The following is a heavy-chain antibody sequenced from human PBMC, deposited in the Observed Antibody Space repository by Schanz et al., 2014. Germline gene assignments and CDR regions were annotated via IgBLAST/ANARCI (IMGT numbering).Heavy chain of an antibody. CDR1: GFTFRNYG. J-gene: IGHJ4*02. CDR2: ISGSGGST. D-gene: IGHD3-9*01. CDR3: AYYDVLTGFDY. Sequence: EVQLLESGGGLVQPGGSLRLSCAASGFTFRNYGMSWVRQAPGQGLEWVSAISGSGGSTYYADSVKGRFTISRDNSKNTLNLQINNLRAEDTAVDYCAYYDVLTGFDYWGQGTQVTVSS. V-gene: IGHV3-23*01.